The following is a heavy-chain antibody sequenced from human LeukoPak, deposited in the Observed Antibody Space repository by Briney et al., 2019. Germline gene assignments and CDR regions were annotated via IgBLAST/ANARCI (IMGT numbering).Heavy chain of an antibody. CDR2: ISGSGGST. J-gene: IGHJ4*02. Sequence: PGGSLRLSCAASGFTFSSYAMSWVRQAPGKGLEWVSAISGSGGSTYYADSVRGRFTISRDNSKISLYLQMNSLRAEDTAVYYCARFEWELQGVDYWGQGTLVTVSS. V-gene: IGHV3-23*01. CDR1: GFTFSSYA. D-gene: IGHD1-26*01. CDR3: ARFEWELQGVDY.